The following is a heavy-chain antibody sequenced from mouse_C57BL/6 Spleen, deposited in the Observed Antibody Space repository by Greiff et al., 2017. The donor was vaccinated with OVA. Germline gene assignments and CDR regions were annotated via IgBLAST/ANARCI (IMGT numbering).Heavy chain of an antibody. CDR2: ISDGGSYT. CDR3: ARAGGSGYYEKFDY. CDR1: GFTFSSYA. D-gene: IGHD2-3*01. J-gene: IGHJ2*01. Sequence: DVQLVESGGGLVKPGGSLKLSCAASGFTFSSYAMSWVRQTPEKRLEWVATISDGGSYTYYPDNVKGRFTISRDNAKNNLYLQMSHLKSEDTAMYYCARAGGSGYYEKFDYWGQGTTLTVSS. V-gene: IGHV5-4*01.